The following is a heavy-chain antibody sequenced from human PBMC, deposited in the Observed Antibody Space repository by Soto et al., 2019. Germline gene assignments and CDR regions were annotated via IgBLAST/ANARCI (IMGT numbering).Heavy chain of an antibody. CDR1: GFTLSSYN. Sequence: EVQLVESGGGLVQPGGSLRLSCAASGFTLSSYNMNWVRQAPGKGLEWVSYISGSGDTIYYADSVKGRFTISRDNAKNSLYLQMDSLRDEDTAVYYCARDHGGSTWFVGIYYYFGVDVWGQGTTVTVSS. D-gene: IGHD6-13*01. CDR2: ISGSGDTI. J-gene: IGHJ6*02. V-gene: IGHV3-48*02. CDR3: ARDHGGSTWFVGIYYYFGVDV.